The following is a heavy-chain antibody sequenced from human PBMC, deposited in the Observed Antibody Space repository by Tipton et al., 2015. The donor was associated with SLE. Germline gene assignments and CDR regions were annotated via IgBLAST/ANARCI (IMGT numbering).Heavy chain of an antibody. J-gene: IGHJ3*02. V-gene: IGHV4-59*11. CDR1: GGSISSHY. CDR3: ARVTGEDYDAFDI. D-gene: IGHD7-27*01. Sequence: TLSLTCTVSGGSISSHYWSWIRQTPGKGLEWIGYIYYSGSTNYNPSLKSRVTISVDTSKNQFSLKLSSVTAADTAVYYCARVTGEDYDAFDIWGQGTMVTVSS. CDR2: IYYSGST.